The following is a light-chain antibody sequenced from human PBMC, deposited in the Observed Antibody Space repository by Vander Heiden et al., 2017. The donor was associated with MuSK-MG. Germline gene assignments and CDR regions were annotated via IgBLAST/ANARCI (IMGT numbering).Light chain of an antibody. CDR1: SLRSYY. CDR2: GKN. CDR3: NYRDSSGNQLV. Sequence: SSELTQDPAVSVALGQTVRITCQGDSLRSYYASWYQQKPGQAPVLVIDGKNNRPSGIPDRFSGSSSGNTASLTITGAQAEEEADYYCNYRDSSGNQLVFGGGTKLTVL. J-gene: IGLJ2*01. V-gene: IGLV3-19*01.